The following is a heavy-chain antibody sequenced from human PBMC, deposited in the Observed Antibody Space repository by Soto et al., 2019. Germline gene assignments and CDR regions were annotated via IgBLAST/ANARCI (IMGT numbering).Heavy chain of an antibody. V-gene: IGHV1-69*01. CDR2: IIPIFGTA. CDR1: GGTFSSYA. CDR3: ARAPLGYCSSTSCYREYYFDY. J-gene: IGHJ4*02. D-gene: IGHD2-2*02. Sequence: QVQLVQSGAEVKKPGSSVKVSCKASGGTFSSYAISWVRQAPGQGLEWMGGIIPIFGTANYAQKFQGRVTITEDESTSTAYMERSSLRSEDTAVYYCARAPLGYCSSTSCYREYYFDYWGQGTLVTVSS.